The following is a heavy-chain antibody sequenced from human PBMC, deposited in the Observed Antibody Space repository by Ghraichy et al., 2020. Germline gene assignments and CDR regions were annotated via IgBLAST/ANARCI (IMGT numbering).Heavy chain of an antibody. D-gene: IGHD2-15*01. V-gene: IGHV3-49*03. CDR3: TRDGGWGESRVY. CDR1: GFKFGDYA. Sequence: GGSLRLSCSGSGFKFGDYAISWFRQAPGKGLEWVGFIRSKNHGGTTDYAGSVKGRFTVSRDDSESLAYLQVDSLKTEDTAVYYCTRDGGWGESRVYWGQGTLVTVSS. CDR2: IRSKNHGGTT. J-gene: IGHJ4*02.